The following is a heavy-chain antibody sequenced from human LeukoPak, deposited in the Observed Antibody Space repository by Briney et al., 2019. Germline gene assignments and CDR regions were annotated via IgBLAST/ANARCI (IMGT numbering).Heavy chain of an antibody. CDR3: ARVRDSGYDSLDY. V-gene: IGHV4-59*01. J-gene: IGHJ4*02. Sequence: PSETLSLTCTVSGGSISSYYWSWIRQPPGKGLEWIGYIYCSGSTNYNPSLKSRVTISVDTSKNQFSLKLSSVTAADTAVYYCARVRDSGYDSLDYWGQGTLVTVSS. D-gene: IGHD5-12*01. CDR2: IYCSGST. CDR1: GGSISSYY.